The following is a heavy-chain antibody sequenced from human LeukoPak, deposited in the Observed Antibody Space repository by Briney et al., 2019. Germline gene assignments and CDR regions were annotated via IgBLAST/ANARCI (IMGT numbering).Heavy chain of an antibody. V-gene: IGHV3-23*01. Sequence: PGGSLRLSCAASGFTFNSYVINWVRQAPGKGLEWVSAIGGGGDSTYYADSVKGRFTISRDNSKNTLYLQMNSLRAEDTAVYHCAKDPAYWGRGTLVTVSS. CDR1: GFTFNSYV. J-gene: IGHJ4*02. CDR2: IGGGGDST. CDR3: AKDPAY.